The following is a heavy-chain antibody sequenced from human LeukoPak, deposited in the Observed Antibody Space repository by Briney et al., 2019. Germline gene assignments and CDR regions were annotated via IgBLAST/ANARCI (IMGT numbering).Heavy chain of an antibody. D-gene: IGHD3-10*02. CDR3: AELGITMIGGV. CDR2: ISSSGSTI. J-gene: IGHJ6*04. CDR1: GFTLSSYE. V-gene: IGHV3-48*03. Sequence: PGGSLRLSCAASGFTLSSYEMNWVRQAPGKGLEWVSYISSSGSTIYYADSVKGRFTIPRDNAKNSLYLQMNSLRAEDTAVYYCAELGITMIGGVWGKGTTVTISS.